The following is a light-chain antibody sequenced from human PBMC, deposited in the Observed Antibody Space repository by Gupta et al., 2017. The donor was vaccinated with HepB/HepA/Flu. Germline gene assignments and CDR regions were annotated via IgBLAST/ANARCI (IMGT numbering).Light chain of an antibody. CDR1: QSVRSF. V-gene: IGKV3-11*01. CDR3: QQRNSRPCT. Sequence: VLPQSPATLSWSPGESATRSCRASQSVRSFLAWYQQKPGQAPRLLIYDPFKGASGVPARFSGGGYETDFTLTISSRQPEEFAVYYCQQRNSRPCTFGQGTKVDIK. CDR2: DPF. J-gene: IGKJ1*01.